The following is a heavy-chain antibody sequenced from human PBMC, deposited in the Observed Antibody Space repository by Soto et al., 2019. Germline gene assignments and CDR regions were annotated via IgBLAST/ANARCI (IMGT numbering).Heavy chain of an antibody. J-gene: IGHJ6*03. CDR1: GGSFSGYY. Sequence: SETLSLTCAVYGGSFSGYYWSWIRQPPGKGLEWIGEINHSGSTNYNTSLKSRVTISVDTSKNQFSLKLSSVTAADTAVYYCARALWFGELSLYYYYMDVWGKGTTVTVSS. D-gene: IGHD3-10*01. V-gene: IGHV4-34*01. CDR3: ARALWFGELSLYYYYMDV. CDR2: INHSGST.